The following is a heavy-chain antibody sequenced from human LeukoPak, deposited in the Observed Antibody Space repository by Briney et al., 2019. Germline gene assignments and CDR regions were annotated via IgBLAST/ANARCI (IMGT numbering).Heavy chain of an antibody. CDR2: INPNSGGT. V-gene: IGHV1-2*02. D-gene: IGHD6-19*01. J-gene: IGHJ5*01. CDR3: ARGMSSGWFDC. Sequence: ASVKVSCKASGYTFTGYYIHWVRRAPGQGLEWMGWINPNSGGTNYAQKFQGRVTMTSDTSVGTTYMELSRLRSDDTAVYYCARGMSSGWFDCWGQGTLVTVSS. CDR1: GYTFTGYY.